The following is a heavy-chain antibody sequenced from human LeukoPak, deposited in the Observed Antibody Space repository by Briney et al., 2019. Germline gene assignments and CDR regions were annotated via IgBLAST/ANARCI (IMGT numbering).Heavy chain of an antibody. CDR1: GGSISGYY. CDR2: IYYSGST. Sequence: SQTLSLTCTVSGGSISGYYWSWIRQPPGKGLEWIGYIYYSGSTNYNPSLKSRVTMSVDTSKNQFSLKLSSVTAADTAVYYCARHNHYDSSGYYYLDYWGQGTLVTVSS. D-gene: IGHD3-22*01. J-gene: IGHJ4*02. V-gene: IGHV4-59*08. CDR3: ARHNHYDSSGYYYLDY.